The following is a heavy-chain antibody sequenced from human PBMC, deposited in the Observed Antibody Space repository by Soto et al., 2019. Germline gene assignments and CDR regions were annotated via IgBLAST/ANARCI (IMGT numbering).Heavy chain of an antibody. CDR2: IYPDDSDI. D-gene: IGHD4-17*01. V-gene: IGHV5-51*01. Sequence: GESLKISCKGSGYKFTNYWIGWVRQMPDKGLEWMGFIYPDDSDIRYSPSFQGQVTISADKSISTAYLQWSSLKASDTSMYYCARHLPGVTTPYFDYWGQGTLVTVSS. CDR3: ARHLPGVTTPYFDY. J-gene: IGHJ4*02. CDR1: GYKFTNYW.